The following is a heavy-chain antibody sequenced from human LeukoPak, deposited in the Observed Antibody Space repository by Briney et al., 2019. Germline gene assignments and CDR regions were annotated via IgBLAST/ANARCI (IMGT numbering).Heavy chain of an antibody. CDR1: GGSISSYH. V-gene: IGHV4-4*07. D-gene: IGHD3-22*01. CDR2: INNSGTT. J-gene: IGHJ4*02. CDR3: ARHVGSGYFFDC. Sequence: SETLSLTCNVSGGSISSYHWSWIRQPAGKGLEWIGRINNSGTTTYNPALRSRVTVSVGTSKNQFSLKLSSVTAADTALYYCARHVGSGYFFDCWGQGTLVTVSS.